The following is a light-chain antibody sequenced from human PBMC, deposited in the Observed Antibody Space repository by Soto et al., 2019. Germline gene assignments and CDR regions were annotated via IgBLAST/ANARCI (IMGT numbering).Light chain of an antibody. J-gene: IGKJ2*01. CDR1: QNIGSR. CDR3: QQYNSYNT. V-gene: IGKV1-5*03. CDR2: EAS. Sequence: DIPMTQSPSTLSVSVGDRVTITCRASQNIGSRLAWYQQKLGKAPKLLIYEASTLDTGVPSRFSGSGSGTEFTLTISSLQPDDFATYFCQQYNSYNTFGQGTKLEIE.